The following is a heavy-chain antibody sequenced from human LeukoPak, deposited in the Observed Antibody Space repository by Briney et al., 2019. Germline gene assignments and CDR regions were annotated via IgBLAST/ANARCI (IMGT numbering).Heavy chain of an antibody. CDR3: ARENGITGTTYNWFDP. Sequence: GGSLRLSCAASGFIFSNYEMNWVRQAPGKGLEWVSYISSSGSTIYYADSVKGRFTISRDNAKNSLYLQMNSLRAEDTAVYYCARENGITGTTYNWFDPWGQGTLVTVSS. V-gene: IGHV3-48*03. D-gene: IGHD1-7*01. J-gene: IGHJ5*02. CDR2: ISSSGSTI. CDR1: GFIFSNYE.